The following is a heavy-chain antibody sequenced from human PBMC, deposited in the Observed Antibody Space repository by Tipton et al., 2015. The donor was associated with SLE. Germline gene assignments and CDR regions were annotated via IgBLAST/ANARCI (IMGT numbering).Heavy chain of an antibody. D-gene: IGHD1-26*01. J-gene: IGHJ6*02. Sequence: TLSLTCTVSGGSISSFYWSWIRQHPGKGLEWIGEIYHSGSTNYNPSLKSRVTISVDKSKNQVSLKLSSLTAADTAVYYCARDRLRVYSGSYLAGFYYGMDVWGQGTAVSVSS. CDR2: IYHSGST. CDR3: ARDRLRVYSGSYLAGFYYGMDV. CDR1: GGSISSFY. V-gene: IGHV4-59*12.